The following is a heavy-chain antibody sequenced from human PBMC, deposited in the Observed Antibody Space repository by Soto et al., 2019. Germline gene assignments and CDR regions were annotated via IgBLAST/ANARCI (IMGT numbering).Heavy chain of an antibody. J-gene: IGHJ4*02. CDR3: AKDWRWGVGKDSYFDY. V-gene: IGHV3-23*01. CDR1: GFTFNNYA. Sequence: GGSLRLSCAASGFTFNNYAMNWVRQAPGKGLEWVSIISGSGGSTYYADSVKGRFTISRDNSKNTLYLQMNSLTAEDTAIYYCAKDWRWGVGKDSYFDYWGQGTLVTVPS. D-gene: IGHD3-16*01. CDR2: ISGSGGST.